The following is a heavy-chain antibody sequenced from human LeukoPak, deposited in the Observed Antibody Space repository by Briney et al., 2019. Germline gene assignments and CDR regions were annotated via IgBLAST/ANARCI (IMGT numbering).Heavy chain of an antibody. CDR2: ISTYNGNT. Sequence: ASVKVSCKASGYIFTTFDISWVRQAPGQGLEWMGWISTYNGNTNYAQNLQGRVTMTTDTSTSTAYMELRSLTSDDTAVYYCARARSGAVARNYNWFDPWGQGTLVTVSS. D-gene: IGHD6-19*01. CDR3: ARARSGAVARNYNWFDP. V-gene: IGHV1-18*01. CDR1: GYIFTTFD. J-gene: IGHJ5*02.